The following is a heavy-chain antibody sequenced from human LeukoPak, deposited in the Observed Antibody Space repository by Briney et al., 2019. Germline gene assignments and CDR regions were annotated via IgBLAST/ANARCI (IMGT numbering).Heavy chain of an antibody. Sequence: SVKVSCKASGGTFSSYAISWVRQAPGQGLEWMGRIIPILGTANYAQKFQGRVTITTDESASTAYMELSSLRSEDTAVYYCARGAPPHPYYDSSGSLDYWGQGTLVTVSS. CDR3: ARGAPPHPYYDSSGSLDY. V-gene: IGHV1-69*11. CDR2: IIPILGTA. CDR1: GGTFSSYA. D-gene: IGHD3-22*01. J-gene: IGHJ4*02.